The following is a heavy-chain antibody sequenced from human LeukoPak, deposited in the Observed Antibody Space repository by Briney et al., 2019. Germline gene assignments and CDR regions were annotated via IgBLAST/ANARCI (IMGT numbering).Heavy chain of an antibody. CDR2: IWYDGSNK. D-gene: IGHD4-17*01. CDR3: ARANYGDYVRYYYYGMDV. J-gene: IGHJ6*02. V-gene: IGHV3-33*01. CDR1: GFTFSSYG. Sequence: GGSLRLSCAASGFTFSSYGMPWVRQAPGKGLEWVAVIWYDGSNKYYADSVKGRFTISRDNSKNTLYLQMNSLRAEDTAVYYCARANYGDYVRYYYYGMDVWGQGTTVTVSS.